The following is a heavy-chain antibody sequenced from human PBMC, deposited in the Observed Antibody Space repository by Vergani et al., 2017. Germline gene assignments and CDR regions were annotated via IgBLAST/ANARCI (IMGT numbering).Heavy chain of an antibody. Sequence: EVQLVQSGAEVKKPGATMKISCKVSGYTFTDHYMHRVKQAPGKGLEWMGLVGPEDGETIYAEKFKGRVTIAADTSTDTAHLELSSLRSEDTAVYYCATRQAGTTGGMEVWGRAATVGVPS. V-gene: IGHV1-69-2*01. CDR3: ATRQAGTTGGMEV. J-gene: IGHJ6*01. CDR2: VGPEDGET. CDR1: GYTFTDHY. D-gene: IGHD4-17*01.